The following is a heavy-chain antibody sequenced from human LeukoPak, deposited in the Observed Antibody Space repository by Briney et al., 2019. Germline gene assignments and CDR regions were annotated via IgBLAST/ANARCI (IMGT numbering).Heavy chain of an antibody. V-gene: IGHV4-39*01. CDR1: GGSISSSSYY. Sequence: SETLSLTCTVSGGSISSSSYYWGWIRQPPGKGLEWIGSIYYSGSSYYNPSLKSRVTISVDTSKNQFSLKLSSVTAADTAVYYCARHRPGYDSSGYYFDYWGQGTLVTVSS. J-gene: IGHJ4*02. CDR2: IYYSGSS. CDR3: ARHRPGYDSSGYYFDY. D-gene: IGHD3-22*01.